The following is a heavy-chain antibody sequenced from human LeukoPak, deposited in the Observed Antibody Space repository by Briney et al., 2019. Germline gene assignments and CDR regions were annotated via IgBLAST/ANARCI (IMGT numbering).Heavy chain of an antibody. J-gene: IGHJ3*02. D-gene: IGHD3-22*01. Sequence: SQTLSLTCAVYGGSFSGYYWSWIRQPPGKGLEWIGEINHSGSTNYNPSLKSRVTISVDTSKNQFSLKLSSVTAADTAVYYCARDFGSTYYYDSSGYYLQGAFDIWGQGTMVTVSS. CDR1: GGSFSGYY. CDR2: INHSGST. V-gene: IGHV4-34*01. CDR3: ARDFGSTYYYDSSGYYLQGAFDI.